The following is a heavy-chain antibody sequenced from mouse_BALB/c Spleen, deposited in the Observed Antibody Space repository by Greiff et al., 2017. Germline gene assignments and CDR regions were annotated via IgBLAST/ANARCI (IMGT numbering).Heavy chain of an antibody. CDR1: GYTFTSYW. V-gene: IGHV1-69*02. D-gene: IGHD4-1*01. CDR2: IYPSDSYT. CDR3: TRTGTLDY. Sequence: VQLQQPGAELVRPGASVKLSCKASGYTFTSYWINWVKQRPGQGLEWIGNIYPSDSYTNYNQKFKDKATLTVDKSSSTAYMQLSSPTSEDSAVYYCTRTGTLDYWGQGTTLTVSS. J-gene: IGHJ2*01.